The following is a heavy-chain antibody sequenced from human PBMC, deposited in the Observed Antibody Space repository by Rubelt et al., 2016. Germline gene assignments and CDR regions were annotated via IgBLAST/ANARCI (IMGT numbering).Heavy chain of an antibody. CDR2: GST. CDR3: ARDRTTVTTLGDFDY. D-gene: IGHD4-17*01. V-gene: IGHV4-39*07. J-gene: IGHJ4*02. Sequence: GSTYYNPSLKSRVTISVDASKNQFSLKLSSVTAADTAVYYCARDRTTVTTLGDFDYWGQGTLVTVSS.